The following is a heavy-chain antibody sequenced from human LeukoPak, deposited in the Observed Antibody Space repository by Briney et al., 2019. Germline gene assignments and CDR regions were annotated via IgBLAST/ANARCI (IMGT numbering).Heavy chain of an antibody. Sequence: GESLKISCKGSGYSFTSCWIGWVRQAPGEGFEYVSAISSYGGSTYYANSVKCRFTISRDNSKNRVYLQIGSLRVEDMAVYYCARDRSDFWSGYLYYDYMDVWDKGTTVAVSS. V-gene: IGHV3-64*01. J-gene: IGHJ6*03. CDR3: ARDRSDFWSGYLYYDYMDV. CDR1: GYSFTSCW. D-gene: IGHD3-3*01. CDR2: ISSYGGST.